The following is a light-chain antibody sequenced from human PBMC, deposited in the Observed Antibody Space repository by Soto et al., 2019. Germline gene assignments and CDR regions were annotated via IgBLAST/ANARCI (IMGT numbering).Light chain of an antibody. CDR2: GAS. J-gene: IGKJ5*01. Sequence: EIVMTQSPATLSVSPGERATLSCRASQSVSSNLAWYQQKPGQAPRLLIYGASSRATGIPARFRGSGSGTEFTLTISSLQSEDFAVYYCQQYNNWPITFGQGTRLDIK. CDR1: QSVSSN. V-gene: IGKV3-15*01. CDR3: QQYNNWPIT.